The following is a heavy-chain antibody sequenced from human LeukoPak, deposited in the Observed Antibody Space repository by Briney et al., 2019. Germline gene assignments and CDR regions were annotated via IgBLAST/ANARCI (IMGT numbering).Heavy chain of an antibody. J-gene: IGHJ4*02. CDR3: ASPGGGPTDY. Sequence: SETLSLTCTVSGSSISSGGYYWGWIRQPPGKGLEWIGSIYYSGSTYYNPSLKSRVTISVDTSKNQFSLKLSSVTAADTSVYYCASPGGGPTDYWGQGTLVTVSS. CDR1: GSSISSGGYY. V-gene: IGHV4-39*01. CDR2: IYYSGST. D-gene: IGHD3-16*01.